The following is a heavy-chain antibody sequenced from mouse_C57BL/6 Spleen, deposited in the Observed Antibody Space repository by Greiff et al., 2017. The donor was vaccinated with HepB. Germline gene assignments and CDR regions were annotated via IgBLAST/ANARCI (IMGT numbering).Heavy chain of an antibody. CDR3: ARDRDYYEAMDY. J-gene: IGHJ4*01. CDR2: ISDGGSYT. V-gene: IGHV5-4*01. CDR1: GFTFSSYA. Sequence: DVKLVESGGGLVKPGGSLKLSCAASGFTFSSYAMSWVRQTPEKRLEWVATISDGGSYTYYPDNVKGRFTISRDNAKNNLYLQMSHLKSEDTAMYYCARDRDYYEAMDYWGQGTSVTVSS. D-gene: IGHD1-1*01.